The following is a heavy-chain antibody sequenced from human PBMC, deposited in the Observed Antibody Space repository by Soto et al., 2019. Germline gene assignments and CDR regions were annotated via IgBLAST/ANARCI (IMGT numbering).Heavy chain of an antibody. CDR1: GFTFSSYA. D-gene: IGHD2-21*01. Sequence: EVQLVESGGGLVQPGGSLRLSCAASGFTFSSYAMHWVRQAPGKGLEYVSVITSSGGNTDYASSVKGRFTISRDNSTNTLYLQMGSLRAEDMSVYYCARRIPFGYGMDVWGQGTTVTVSS. CDR3: ARRIPFGYGMDV. J-gene: IGHJ6*02. CDR2: ITSSGGNT. V-gene: IGHV3-64*01.